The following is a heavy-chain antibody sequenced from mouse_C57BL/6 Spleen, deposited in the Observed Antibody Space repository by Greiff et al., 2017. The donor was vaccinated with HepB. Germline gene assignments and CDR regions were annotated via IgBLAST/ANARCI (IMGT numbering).Heavy chain of an antibody. J-gene: IGHJ2*01. D-gene: IGHD4-1*01. Sequence: EVQLVESGGGLVKPGGSLKLSCAASGFTFSSYAMSWVRQTPEKRLEWVATISDGGSYTYYPDNVKGRFTISRDNAKNNLYLQMSHLNSEDTAMYYCERDTPLGYYFDYWGQGTTLTVSS. CDR3: ERDTPLGYYFDY. V-gene: IGHV5-4*01. CDR2: ISDGGSYT. CDR1: GFTFSSYA.